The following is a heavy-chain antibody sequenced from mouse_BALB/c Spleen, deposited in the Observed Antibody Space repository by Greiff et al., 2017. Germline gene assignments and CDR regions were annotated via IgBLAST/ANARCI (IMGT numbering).Heavy chain of an antibody. D-gene: IGHD1-1*01. CDR1: GYTFSSYW. CDR2: ILPGSGST. V-gene: IGHV1-9*01. Sequence: VQLQQSGAELMKPGASVKISCKATGYTFSSYWIEWVKQRPGHGLEWIGEILPGSGSTNYNEKFKGKATFTADTSSNTAYMQLSSLTSEDSAVYYCARWEVGNAMDYWGQGTSVTVSS. CDR3: ARWEVGNAMDY. J-gene: IGHJ4*01.